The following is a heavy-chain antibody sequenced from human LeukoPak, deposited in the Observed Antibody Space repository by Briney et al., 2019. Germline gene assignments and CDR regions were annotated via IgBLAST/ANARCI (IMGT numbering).Heavy chain of an antibody. V-gene: IGHV3-30*04. Sequence: SCKASGFTFSSYAMHWVRRAPGKGLEWVAVISYDGSNKYYADSVKGRFTISRDNSKNTLYLQMNSLRAEDTAVYYCARDWSRNWNDEGYYFDYWGQGTLVTVSS. CDR1: GFTFSSYA. D-gene: IGHD1-20*01. CDR3: ARDWSRNWNDEGYYFDY. J-gene: IGHJ4*02. CDR2: ISYDGSNK.